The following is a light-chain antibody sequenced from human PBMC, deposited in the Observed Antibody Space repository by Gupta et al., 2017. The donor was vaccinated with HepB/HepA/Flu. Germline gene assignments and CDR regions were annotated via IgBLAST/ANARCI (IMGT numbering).Light chain of an antibody. CDR1: QTVSSNF. V-gene: IGKV3-20*01. Sequence: VLTLSPGTLSLSPGESATLSCRASQTVSSNFFVWYQQQHRQPPSLLIDGASSRATSLAHRFSGRGSGTDFTITSSRLEPEDVTEYYCQQYDSPTRTFGQGTKLEIK. J-gene: IGKJ1*01. CDR3: QQYDSPTRT. CDR2: GAS.